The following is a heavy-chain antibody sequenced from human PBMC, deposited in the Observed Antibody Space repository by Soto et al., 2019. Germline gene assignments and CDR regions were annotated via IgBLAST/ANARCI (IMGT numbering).Heavy chain of an antibody. V-gene: IGHV3-23*01. D-gene: IGHD6-19*01. J-gene: IGHJ6*02. CDR1: GFTFSSYA. CDR2: ISGSGGST. CDR3: AKLPVAGAYYYYYYGMDV. Sequence: GGSLRLSCAASGFTFSSYAMSWVRQAPGKGLEWVSAISGSGGSTYYADSVKGRFTISRDNSKNTLYLQMNSLRAEDTAVYYCAKLPVAGAYYYYYYGMDVWGQGTTVTVS.